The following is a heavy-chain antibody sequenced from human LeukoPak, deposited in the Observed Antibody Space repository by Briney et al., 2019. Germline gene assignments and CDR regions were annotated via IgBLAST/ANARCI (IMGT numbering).Heavy chain of an antibody. Sequence: GGSLRLSCAASGFTSSSYAMSWVRQAPGKGLEWVSAISGSGGSTYYADSVKGRFTISRDNSKNTLYLQMNSLRAEDTAVYYCAKEAAFKRLGALIAVAGPHNWFDPWGQGTLVTVSS. CDR1: GFTSSSYA. CDR3: AKEAAFKRLGALIAVAGPHNWFDP. V-gene: IGHV3-23*01. J-gene: IGHJ5*02. D-gene: IGHD6-19*01. CDR2: ISGSGGST.